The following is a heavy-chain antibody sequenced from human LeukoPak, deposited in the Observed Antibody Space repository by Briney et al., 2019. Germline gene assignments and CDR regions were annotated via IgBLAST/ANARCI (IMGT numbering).Heavy chain of an antibody. V-gene: IGHV1-24*01. Sequence: ASVKVSCKVSGYTLTELSMHWVRQAPGKGLEWMGGFDPEDGETIYAQKFQGRVTMTEDTSTDTAYMELSSLRSEDTAVYYCARDPGGLWFGELFAIDYWGQGTLVTVSS. D-gene: IGHD3-10*01. J-gene: IGHJ4*02. CDR1: GYTLTELS. CDR2: FDPEDGET. CDR3: ARDPGGLWFGELFAIDY.